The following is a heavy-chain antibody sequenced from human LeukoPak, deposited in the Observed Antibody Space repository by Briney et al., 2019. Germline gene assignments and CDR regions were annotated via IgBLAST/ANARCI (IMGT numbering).Heavy chain of an antibody. Sequence: SGGSLRLSCAASGFTFSSYAMHWVRQAPGKGLEWVAVISYDGSNKYYADSVKGRFTISRDNSKNTLYLQMNSLRAEDTAVYYCAKDFGRGDSPDREQEYGMDVWGQGTTVTVSS. CDR1: GFTFSSYA. CDR3: AKDFGRGDSPDREQEYGMDV. V-gene: IGHV3-30-3*01. D-gene: IGHD4-17*01. J-gene: IGHJ6*02. CDR2: ISYDGSNK.